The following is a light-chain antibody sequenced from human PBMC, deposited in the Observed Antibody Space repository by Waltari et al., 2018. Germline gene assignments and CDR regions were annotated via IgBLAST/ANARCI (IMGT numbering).Light chain of an antibody. CDR2: DLI. Sequence: SYVLTQPPSVSVAPGKPARITCGGNNIGSKSVHWYQQKPGQTPVLVIYDLIDGPSGIRERCYGYNSGNTATLTISRGEAGDEADYYCQVWDSSSDHVVFGGGTKLTVL. J-gene: IGLJ2*01. CDR1: NIGSKS. CDR3: QVWDSSSDHVV. V-gene: IGLV3-21*04.